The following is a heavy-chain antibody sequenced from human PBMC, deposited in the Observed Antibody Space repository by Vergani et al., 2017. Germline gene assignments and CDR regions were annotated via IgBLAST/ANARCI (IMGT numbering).Heavy chain of an antibody. Sequence: QVQLVESGGGVVQPGRSLRLSCAASGFTFSSYGMHWVRQAPGKGLEWVAVIWYDGSNKYYADSVKGRFTISRDNSKNTLYLQMNSLRAEDTAVYYCARWGEGEFDHPLDFDYWGQGTLVTVSS. CDR2: IWYDGSNK. CDR3: ARWGEGEFDHPLDFDY. V-gene: IGHV3-33*01. CDR1: GFTFSSYG. D-gene: IGHD3-16*01. J-gene: IGHJ4*02.